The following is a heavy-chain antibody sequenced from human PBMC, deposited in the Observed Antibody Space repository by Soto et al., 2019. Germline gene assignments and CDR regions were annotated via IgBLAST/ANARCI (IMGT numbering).Heavy chain of an antibody. CDR1: GGSFSGYY. CDR2: INHSGST. D-gene: IGHD2-15*01. Sequence: SETLSLTCAVYGGSFSGYYWSWIRQPPGKGLEWIGEINHSGSTTYNPSLKSRVTISVDTSKNQFSLKLSSVTAADAAVYYCARAHDIVVVVAAFDYWGQGTLVTVSS. J-gene: IGHJ4*02. V-gene: IGHV4-34*01. CDR3: ARAHDIVVVVAAFDY.